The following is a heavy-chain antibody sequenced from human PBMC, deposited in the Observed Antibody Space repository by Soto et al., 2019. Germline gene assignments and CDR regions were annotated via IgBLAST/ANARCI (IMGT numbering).Heavy chain of an antibody. D-gene: IGHD6-19*01. CDR2: IYYSGST. J-gene: IGHJ4*02. CDR3: AREWLDYYFAS. Sequence: QVQLQESGPGRVKPSQILSLTCTVSGGSISSGGYYWSWIRQHPGKGLEWIGYIYYSGSTYYNPSLKSRVTISVDTSKNQFSLKMSSVTAADTAVYYCAREWLDYYFASWGQGTLVTVSS. V-gene: IGHV4-31*03. CDR1: GGSISSGGYY.